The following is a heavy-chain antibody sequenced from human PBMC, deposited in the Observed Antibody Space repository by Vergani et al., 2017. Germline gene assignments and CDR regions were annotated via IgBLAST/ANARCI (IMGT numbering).Heavy chain of an antibody. V-gene: IGHV3-23*01. CDR3: ARDYGSGPPQSRRLLYDIGWFDP. Sequence: DVELLESGGALVQPGGSLRLSCAASGFRFSNYAMSWVRQAPGKGLEWVAAIASSGTITYYSDSVKSRFTVSRDNSQNTLFLQMSSLRAEDTAVYYCARDYGSGPPQSRRLLYDIGWFDPWGQGTLVTVSS. CDR2: IASSGTIT. D-gene: IGHD3-16*01. J-gene: IGHJ5*02. CDR1: GFRFSNYA.